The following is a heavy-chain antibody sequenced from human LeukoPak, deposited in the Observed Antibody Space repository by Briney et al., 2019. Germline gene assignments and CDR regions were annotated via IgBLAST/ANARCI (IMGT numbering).Heavy chain of an antibody. J-gene: IGHJ4*02. CDR3: ARASTRGTSSWYS. CDR2: MNQGGSEK. V-gene: IGHV3-7*03. D-gene: IGHD6-13*01. CDR1: GFTFSTYW. Sequence: PGGSLRLSCAGSGFTFSTYWMNWVRQAPGKGLEWMANMNQGGSEKYYLDSVKGRFTISRDNAKNSVYLQMNSLRAEDTAVYYCARASTRGTSSWYSWGQGTLVTVSS.